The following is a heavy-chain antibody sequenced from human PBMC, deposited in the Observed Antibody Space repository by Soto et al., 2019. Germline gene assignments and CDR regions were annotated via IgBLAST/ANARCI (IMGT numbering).Heavy chain of an antibody. CDR1: GYTFTRYS. J-gene: IGHJ3*02. D-gene: IGHD3-16*01. CDR2: IHCGNGNT. CDR3: VREHDAWSLCAFDI. Sequence: QVQLVQSGAEVKKPGASVKVSCKASGYTFTRYSIQWVRQAPGQRLEWVGWIHCGNGNTKYSQRFQDRVTIIRDTFATTVYLELRSLRSEDTAMYYCVREHDAWSLCAFDIWGQGTRVTVPS. V-gene: IGHV1-3*01.